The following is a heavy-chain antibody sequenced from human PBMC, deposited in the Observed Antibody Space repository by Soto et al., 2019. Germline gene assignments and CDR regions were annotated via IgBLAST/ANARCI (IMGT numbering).Heavy chain of an antibody. J-gene: IGHJ6*02. CDR3: IAVAGYRDYYGMDV. Sequence: PSETLSLTCTVSGGSISSYYWGWIRQPPGKGLEWIGSIYYSGSTYYNPSLKSRVTISVDTSKNQFSLKLSSVTAADTAVYYCIAVAGYRDYYGMDVWGQGTTVTAP. CDR2: IYYSGST. CDR1: GGSISSYY. V-gene: IGHV4-39*01. D-gene: IGHD6-19*01.